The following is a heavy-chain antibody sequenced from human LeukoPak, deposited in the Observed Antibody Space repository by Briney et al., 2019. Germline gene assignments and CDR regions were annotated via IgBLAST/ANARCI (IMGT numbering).Heavy chain of an antibody. D-gene: IGHD1-26*01. CDR1: GDSISNSRYS. CDR2: TSYSGGA. J-gene: IGHJ3*02. Sequence: SETLSLTCTVSGDSISNSRYSWGWIRQPPGKGLEWIGTTSYSGGAYYNPSLKSRVTMPVDTSKNQFSLKLSSVTATDTAVYYCARLRGSYGGDAFDIWGQGTVVTVSS. V-gene: IGHV4-39*01. CDR3: ARLRGSYGGDAFDI.